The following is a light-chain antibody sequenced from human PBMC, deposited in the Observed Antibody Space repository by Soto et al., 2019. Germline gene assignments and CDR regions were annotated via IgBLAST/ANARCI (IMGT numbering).Light chain of an antibody. CDR1: QSISTY. Sequence: DIQMTQSPSSLSASVGDRVTITCRASQSISTYLNWYQQKVGKAPKLLIYAASSLQRGVPSRYSGSGSGTDFTLTSSSLQPEDFATYYCQQSYSTPRTFGQGTKLAIK. J-gene: IGKJ2*02. CDR3: QQSYSTPRT. CDR2: AAS. V-gene: IGKV1-39*01.